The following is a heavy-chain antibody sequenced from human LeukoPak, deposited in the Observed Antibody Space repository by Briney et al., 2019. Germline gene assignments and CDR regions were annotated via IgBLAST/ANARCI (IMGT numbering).Heavy chain of an antibody. CDR3: TRDLLGGYSGHSPS. CDR1: GFTLSNYW. V-gene: IGHV3-74*01. D-gene: IGHD5-12*01. Sequence: GGSLRLSCAASGFTLSNYWMHWVRQAPGKGLVWLSRITPDGTSTGYANSAKGRFTISRDNAENTLYLQMDGLSAEDTAVYYCTRDLLGGYSGHSPSWGQGTLVTVSS. CDR2: ITPDGTST. J-gene: IGHJ4*02.